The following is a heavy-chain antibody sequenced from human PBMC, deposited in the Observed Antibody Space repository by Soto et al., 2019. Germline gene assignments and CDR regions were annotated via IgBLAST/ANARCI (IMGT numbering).Heavy chain of an antibody. V-gene: IGHV3-21*01. J-gene: IGHJ4*02. CDR3: AREYCSGGSCYSYFDY. Sequence: EVQLVESGGGLVKPGGSLRLSCAASGFTFSTYSMNWVRQAPGKGLEWVSSIRSSGTYMYYGDSVKGRFTISRDNAKNLLYLRMNSLGVEDTAVYYCAREYCSGGSCYSYFDYWGQGTLVTVSS. CDR1: GFTFSTYS. D-gene: IGHD2-15*01. CDR2: IRSSGTYM.